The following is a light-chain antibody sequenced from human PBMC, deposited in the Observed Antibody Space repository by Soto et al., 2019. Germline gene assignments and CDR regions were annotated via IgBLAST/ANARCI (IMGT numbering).Light chain of an antibody. V-gene: IGKV1-17*01. Sequence: DIQMTQSPSSLSASVGDRVIITCRASQDIRIDLGWYQQKPGKAPKILIYDASSLESGVPSRFSGSGSGTDCTLTISSLQPDDFETYYCQQYNSYSLTFGGGTKVDIK. CDR3: QQYNSYSLT. CDR1: QDIRID. CDR2: DAS. J-gene: IGKJ4*01.